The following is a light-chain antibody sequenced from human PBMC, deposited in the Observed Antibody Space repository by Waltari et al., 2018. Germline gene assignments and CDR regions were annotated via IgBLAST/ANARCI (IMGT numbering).Light chain of an antibody. V-gene: IGLV3-10*01. CDR2: EDN. CDR3: YSTDSSGHDRV. CDR1: ALPKKY. J-gene: IGLJ3*02. Sequence: SYELTQPPSVSVSPGQTARITCSGDALPKKYAYWYQQKSGQAPVLVIYEDNKRPPGSPWRFSGSSSGTTATLTISGAQVEDEADYYCYSTDSSGHDRVFGGGTKLTVL.